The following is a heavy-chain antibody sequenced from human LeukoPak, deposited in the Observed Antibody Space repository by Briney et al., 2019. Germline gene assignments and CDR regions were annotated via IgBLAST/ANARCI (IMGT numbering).Heavy chain of an antibody. J-gene: IGHJ5*02. Sequence: GGSLRLFCAASGFTFDDYGMSWVRQAPGKGLEWVSGINWNGGSTGYADSVKGRFTISRDNAKNSLYLQMNSLRAEDTALYHCARETAVAGGYWFDPWGQGTLVTVSS. D-gene: IGHD6-19*01. CDR3: ARETAVAGGYWFDP. CDR1: GFTFDDYG. V-gene: IGHV3-20*01. CDR2: INWNGGST.